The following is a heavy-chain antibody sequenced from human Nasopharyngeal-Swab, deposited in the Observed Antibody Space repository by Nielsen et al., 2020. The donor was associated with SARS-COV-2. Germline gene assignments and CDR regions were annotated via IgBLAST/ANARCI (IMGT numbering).Heavy chain of an antibody. Sequence: GGSLRLSCAASGFTFSSYSMNWVRQAPGKGLEWVSSISSSSSYIYYADSVKGRFTISRDNAKNSLYLQMNSLRAEDTAVYYCVKDHRHSSGYYYYGMDVWGQGTTVTVSS. V-gene: IGHV3-21*01. CDR2: ISSSSSYI. J-gene: IGHJ6*02. D-gene: IGHD3-22*01. CDR3: VKDHRHSSGYYYYGMDV. CDR1: GFTFSSYS.